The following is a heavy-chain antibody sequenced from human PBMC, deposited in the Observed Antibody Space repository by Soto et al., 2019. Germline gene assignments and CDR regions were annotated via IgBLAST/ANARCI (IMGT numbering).Heavy chain of an antibody. J-gene: IGHJ5*02. CDR3: VRDGTKTLRDWFDP. CDR2: IYATGTT. Sequence: PSDTLSLTCTVSGASISCFYWSWIRTSAGKGLEWIGRIYATGTTDYNPSLKSRVMMSVDTSKKQFSLKLRSVTAADTAVYYCVRDGTKTLRDWFDPWGQGISVTVSS. CDR1: GASISCFY. D-gene: IGHD1-26*01. V-gene: IGHV4-4*07.